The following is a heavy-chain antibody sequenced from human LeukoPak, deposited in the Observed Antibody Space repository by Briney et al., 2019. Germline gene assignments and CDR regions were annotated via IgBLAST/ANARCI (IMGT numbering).Heavy chain of an antibody. V-gene: IGHV3-13*04. Sequence: CGSLRLSCAASGFTFSSYDMHWVRQGTGKGLEWVSAIGTAGDTYYPGSVKGRFTTSRENAKNSLYLQMNSLRVGDTAVYYCARGRGWYTFDIWGQGTMVTVSS. J-gene: IGHJ3*02. CDR2: IGTAGDT. CDR1: GFTFSSYD. D-gene: IGHD1-14*01. CDR3: ARGRGWYTFDI.